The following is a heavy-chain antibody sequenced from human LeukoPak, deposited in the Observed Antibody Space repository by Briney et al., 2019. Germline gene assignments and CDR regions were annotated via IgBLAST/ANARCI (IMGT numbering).Heavy chain of an antibody. V-gene: IGHV5-51*01. J-gene: IGHJ4*02. CDR1: GYSFTSYW. Sequence: GESLKISCKGSGYSFTSYWIGWVRQMPGKGLEWMGIIYPGDSDTRYSPSFQGQVTISADKSISTAYLQWSSLKASDTAMYYCARAGVVPAAIRGYFDYWGQGTLVTVSS. D-gene: IGHD2-2*01. CDR3: ARAGVVPAAIRGYFDY. CDR2: IYPGDSDT.